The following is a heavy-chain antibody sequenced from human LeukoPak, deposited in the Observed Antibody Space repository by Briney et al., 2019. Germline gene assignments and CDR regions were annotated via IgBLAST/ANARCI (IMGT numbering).Heavy chain of an antibody. J-gene: IGHJ5*02. V-gene: IGHV1-69*05. Sequence: SVNVSSKASGGTFSIYAISWVRQAPGQGVEWMGGIIPIFGTANYAQKFQGRVTITTDESTSTAYMELSSLRSEDTAVYYCARSIPQYCSSTSCYWWFDPWGQGTLVTVSS. CDR1: GGTFSIYA. D-gene: IGHD2-2*01. CDR2: IIPIFGTA. CDR3: ARSIPQYCSSTSCYWWFDP.